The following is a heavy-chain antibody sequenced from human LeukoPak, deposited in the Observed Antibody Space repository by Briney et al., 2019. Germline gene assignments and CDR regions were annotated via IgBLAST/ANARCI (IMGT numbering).Heavy chain of an antibody. J-gene: IGHJ4*02. CDR1: GFTFSSYG. Sequence: PGGSLRLSCAASGFTFSSYGMHWVRQAPGKGLEWVAFIRYDGSNKYYADSVKGRFTISRDNSKNTLYLQMNSLRPEDSAVHYCAKDGRGSGYFPDYWAREPWSPSPQ. V-gene: IGHV3-30*02. CDR3: AKDGRGSGYFPDY. D-gene: IGHD3-22*01. CDR2: IRYDGSNK.